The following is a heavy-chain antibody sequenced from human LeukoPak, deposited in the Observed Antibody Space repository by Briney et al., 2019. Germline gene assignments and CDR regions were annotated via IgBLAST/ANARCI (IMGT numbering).Heavy chain of an antibody. CDR2: ISGGGGST. Sequence: GGSLRLSCAASGFTFTSYSMNWVRQAPGKGLEWVSTISGGGGSTYYADSVKGRFTISRDNSKNTLCLQMNSLRAEDTALYYCAREVSEGFDFWGQGTLVTVSS. CDR1: GFTFTSYS. V-gene: IGHV3-23*01. J-gene: IGHJ4*02. D-gene: IGHD3-22*01. CDR3: AREVSEGFDF.